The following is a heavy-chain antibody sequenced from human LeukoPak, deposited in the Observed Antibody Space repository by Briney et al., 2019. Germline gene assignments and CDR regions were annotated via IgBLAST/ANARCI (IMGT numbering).Heavy chain of an antibody. D-gene: IGHD2-15*01. CDR2: ISSSSSYI. CDR1: GFSFSGYS. CDR3: ARVNENCSGGTCYLMDYYFDY. V-gene: IGHV3-21*01. J-gene: IGHJ4*02. Sequence: GGSLRLSCVASGFSFSGYSMSWVRQAPGKGLEWVSSISSSSSYIHYADSVKGRFTISRDNAKNSLYLRMNSLRVEDTAVYYCARVNENCSGGTCYLMDYYFDYWGQGILVTVSS.